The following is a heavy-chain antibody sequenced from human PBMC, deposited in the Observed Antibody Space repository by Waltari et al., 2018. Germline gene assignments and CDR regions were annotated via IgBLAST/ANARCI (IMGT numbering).Heavy chain of an antibody. V-gene: IGHV4-59*01. J-gene: IGHJ5*02. D-gene: IGHD2-21*02. CDR1: GGSISGFY. Sequence: QVQLQESGPSLLKPSETLSLICTVSGGSISGFYWSWVRQPPGKGLDWIGYIYYTGSTNFNPPLKRRVTMSVDTSKTQFSLKLSSVTAADTAFYYCARGGGGDWEWFDPWGQGTLVTVSS. CDR3: ARGGGGDWEWFDP. CDR2: IYYTGST.